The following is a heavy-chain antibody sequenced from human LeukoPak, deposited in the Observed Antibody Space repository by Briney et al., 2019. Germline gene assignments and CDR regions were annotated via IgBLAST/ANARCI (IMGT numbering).Heavy chain of an antibody. CDR1: GYTFTSYY. J-gene: IGHJ6*02. Sequence: ASVKVSCKASGYTFTSYYMHWVRQAPGQGLEWMGIINPSGGSTSYAQKFQGRVTMTRDTSTSTVYMELSSLRSEDTAVYYCARDSTTVTTYYYYYGMDVWGQGTRSPSP. D-gene: IGHD4-17*01. V-gene: IGHV1-46*01. CDR2: INPSGGST. CDR3: ARDSTTVTTYYYYYGMDV.